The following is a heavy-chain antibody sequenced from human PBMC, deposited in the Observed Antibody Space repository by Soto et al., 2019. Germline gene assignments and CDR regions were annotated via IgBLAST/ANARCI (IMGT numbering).Heavy chain of an antibody. Sequence: QDRLVQSGVEVKKPGASVRVSCKASGYSFTNYGITWVRQAPGQGFEWMGWISAYNGNTNHAQKFQGRVPLTTDASTSTAYLELRSLRSDDTAVYYCARDRGVAPPVAGNTHYYYYMDVWGKGTTVTVSS. J-gene: IGHJ6*03. CDR1: GYSFTNYG. CDR2: ISAYNGNT. D-gene: IGHD6-19*01. V-gene: IGHV1-18*01. CDR3: ARDRGVAPPVAGNTHYYYYMDV.